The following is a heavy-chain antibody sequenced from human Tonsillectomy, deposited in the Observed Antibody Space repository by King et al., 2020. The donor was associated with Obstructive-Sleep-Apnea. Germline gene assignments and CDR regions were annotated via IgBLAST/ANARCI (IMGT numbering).Heavy chain of an antibody. J-gene: IGHJ5*02. CDR2: VSSSGDS. CDR1: GGSINTRTHF. CDR3: ARDIAFTYGYPWFDP. Sequence: QLQESRPGLLKPSETLSLTCTVSGGSINTRTHFWGWIRQPPGKGLEWIASVSSSGDSLYNPSLRSRVTVSFSTSKNYLSLNLTSVTAADTALYYCARDIAFTYGYPWFDPWGQGTLVTVSS. D-gene: IGHD5-18*01. V-gene: IGHV4-39*07.